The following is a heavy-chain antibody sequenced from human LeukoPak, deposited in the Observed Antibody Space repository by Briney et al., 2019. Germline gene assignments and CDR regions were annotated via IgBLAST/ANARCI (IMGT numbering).Heavy chain of an antibody. CDR3: AVYCSSTSCYARRAFDI. J-gene: IGHJ3*02. V-gene: IGHV4-59*08. CDR1: GGSISSYY. CDR2: IYYSGST. Sequence: PSETLSLTCTVSGGSISSYYWSWIRQPPGKGLEWIGYIYYSGSTNYNPSLKSRVTISEDTSKNQFSLKLSSVTAADTAVYYCAVYCSSTSCYARRAFDIWGQGTTVTVSS. D-gene: IGHD2-2*01.